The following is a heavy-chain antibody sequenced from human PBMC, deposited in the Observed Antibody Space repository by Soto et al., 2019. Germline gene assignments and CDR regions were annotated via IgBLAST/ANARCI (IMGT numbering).Heavy chain of an antibody. D-gene: IGHD6-6*01. CDR3: AKRSSSSTFDY. CDR2: ISGSDDST. CDR1: GFTFSSYA. J-gene: IGHJ4*02. V-gene: IGHV3-23*01. Sequence: EVQLLESGGGLVQPGGSLRLSCAASGFTFSSYAMSWVRQAPGKGLEWVSVISGSDDSTYYADSVKGRLTISRDNSKNTLYLQMNRQRAEDTAVYYCAKRSSSSTFDYWGQGTLVTVSS.